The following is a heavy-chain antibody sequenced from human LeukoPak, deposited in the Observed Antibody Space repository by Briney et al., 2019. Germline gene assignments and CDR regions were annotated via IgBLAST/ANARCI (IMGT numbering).Heavy chain of an antibody. CDR1: GFTFDDYG. D-gene: IGHD3-22*01. V-gene: IGHV3-20*04. CDR3: AREGEDSRKARAPTFDY. Sequence: GGSLRLSCAASGFTFDDYGMSWVRQAPGNGLEWVSGINWNGGSTGYADSVKGRFTISRDNAKNSLYLQMNSLRAEDTALYYCAREGEDSRKARAPTFDYWGQGTLVTVSS. J-gene: IGHJ4*02. CDR2: INWNGGST.